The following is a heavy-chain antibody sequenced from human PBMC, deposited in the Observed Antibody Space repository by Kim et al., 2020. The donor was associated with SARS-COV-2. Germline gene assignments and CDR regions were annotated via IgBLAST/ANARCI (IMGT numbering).Heavy chain of an antibody. CDR3: AIEGPLVGEHYYYVMRV. CDR2: INPSGGTT. CDR1: GYTFTSYF. J-gene: IGHJ6*02. Sequence: ASVKVSCKASGYTFTSYFMHWVRQAPGQGLECMGIINPSGGTTSYRQKFQGRVTMTRDMSTSTVYMELSSLTSEDTAVYYCAIEGPLVGEHYYYVMRVWGQGTTVTVPS. V-gene: IGHV1-46*01. D-gene: IGHD6-13*01.